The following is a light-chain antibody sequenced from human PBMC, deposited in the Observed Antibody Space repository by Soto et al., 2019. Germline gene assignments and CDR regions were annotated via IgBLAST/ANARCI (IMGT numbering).Light chain of an antibody. J-gene: IGKJ1*01. CDR2: GTS. Sequence: AIQMTQSPSSMSASIGDRVTITCRASQDIRNEVGWYQQRPGKAPKLLVYGTSYLESGVPSRFSGGGSGTDFTLTISSLQPEDFATYYCLQDSSYPRTFGQGTKVEL. V-gene: IGKV1-6*02. CDR3: LQDSSYPRT. CDR1: QDIRNE.